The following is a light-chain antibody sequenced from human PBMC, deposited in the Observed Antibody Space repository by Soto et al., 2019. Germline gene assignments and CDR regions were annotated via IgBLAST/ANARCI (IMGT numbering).Light chain of an antibody. CDR2: DVS. CDR1: QSVSSY. CDR3: QQRNYWQVT. Sequence: EIVTTQSPATLSVSPGEGVTLSCRASQSVSSYLAWYQQKPGQAPRLLIYDVSNRATGIPARFSGSGSGTDFTLTISSLEPEDFAVYYCQQRNYWQVTFGQGTRLEIK. V-gene: IGKV3-11*01. J-gene: IGKJ5*01.